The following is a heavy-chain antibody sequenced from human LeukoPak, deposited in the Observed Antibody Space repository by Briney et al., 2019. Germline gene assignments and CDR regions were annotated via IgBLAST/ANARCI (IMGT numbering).Heavy chain of an antibody. V-gene: IGHV1-69*05. D-gene: IGHD5-12*01. J-gene: IGHJ4*02. CDR1: GGTFISYA. Sequence: VASVKVSCKASGGTFISYAISWVRQAPGQGLEWMGRIIPIFGSASYARKFQDRVTIITDESTSRVNKELSSLRSEDTAVYYCARGKRESGCDIYHFDYWGQGTLVTVSS. CDR2: IIPIFGSA. CDR3: ARGKRESGCDIYHFDY.